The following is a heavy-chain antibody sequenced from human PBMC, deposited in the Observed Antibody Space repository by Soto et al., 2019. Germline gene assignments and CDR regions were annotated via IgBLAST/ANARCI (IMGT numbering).Heavy chain of an antibody. CDR2: INSDGTTT. D-gene: IGHD2-2*01. CDR3: ATDVSYAHHV. CDR1: GFTFSSYA. V-gene: IGHV3-74*01. J-gene: IGHJ6*02. Sequence: GGSLRLSRAASGFTFSSYAMHWVRQAPGKGLVWFSHINSDGTTTTHADSVKGRFTISRDNANNTVHLQMNSMRAEDTAVYYCATDVSYAHHVWGQGTTVTVS.